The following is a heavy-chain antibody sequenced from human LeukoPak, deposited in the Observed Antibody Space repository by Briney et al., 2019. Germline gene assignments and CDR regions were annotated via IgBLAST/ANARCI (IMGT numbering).Heavy chain of an antibody. J-gene: IGHJ4*02. D-gene: IGHD3-22*01. V-gene: IGHV4-59*01. CDR1: GGSISPYY. Sequence: PSETLSLTCIVSGGSISPYYWSWIRQPPGKGLEWIGYIYYSGSTNYNPSLESRVTISVDTSKNQISLRLRSVTAADTAVYYCARSGVIDSSIYYYVDCWGRGTLVTVSS. CDR3: ARSGVIDSSIYYYVDC. CDR2: IYYSGST.